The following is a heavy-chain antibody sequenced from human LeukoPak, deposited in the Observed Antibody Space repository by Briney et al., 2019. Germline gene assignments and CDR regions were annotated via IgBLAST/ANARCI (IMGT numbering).Heavy chain of an antibody. V-gene: IGHV1-18*01. CDR1: GYTFTSYG. Sequence: ASVKVSCKASGYTFTSYGISWVRQAPGQGLEWMGWISAYNGNTNYAQKLQGRVTMTTDTSTSTAYMELRSLRSDDTAVYYCARELFGRSTSYSSFFAYWGQGTLVTVSS. D-gene: IGHD2-21*01. CDR2: ISAYNGNT. J-gene: IGHJ4*02. CDR3: ARELFGRSTSYSSFFAY.